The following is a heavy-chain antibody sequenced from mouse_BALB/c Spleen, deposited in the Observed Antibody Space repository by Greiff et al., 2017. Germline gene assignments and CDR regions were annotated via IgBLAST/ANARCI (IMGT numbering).Heavy chain of an antibody. CDR2: IRLKSNNYAT. D-gene: IGHD2-4*01. Sequence: DVKLVESGGGLVQPGGSMKLSCVASGFTFSNYWMNWVRQSPEKGLEWVAEIRLKSNNYATHYAESVKGRFTISRDDSKSSVYLQMNNLRAEDTGIYYCTRGLYYDYVRYAMDYWGQGTSVTVSS. J-gene: IGHJ4*01. V-gene: IGHV6-6*02. CDR1: GFTFSNYW. CDR3: TRGLYYDYVRYAMDY.